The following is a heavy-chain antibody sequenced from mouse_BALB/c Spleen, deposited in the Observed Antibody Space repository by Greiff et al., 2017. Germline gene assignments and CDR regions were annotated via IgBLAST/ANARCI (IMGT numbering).Heavy chain of an antibody. CDR1: GYSITSDYA. J-gene: IGHJ3*01. CDR3: ARWKFYYYGSSWFAY. Sequence: VQLKESGPGLVKPSQSLSLTCTVTGYSITSDYAWNWIRQFPGNKLEWMGYISYSGSTSYNPSLKSRISITRDTSKNQFFLQLNSVTTEDTATYYCARWKFYYYGSSWFAYWGQGTLVTVSA. CDR2: ISYSGST. D-gene: IGHD1-1*01. V-gene: IGHV3-2*02.